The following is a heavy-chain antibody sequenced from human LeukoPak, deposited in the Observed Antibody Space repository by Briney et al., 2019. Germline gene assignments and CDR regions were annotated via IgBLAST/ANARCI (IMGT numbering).Heavy chain of an antibody. CDR1: GGTFSSYA. D-gene: IGHD5-18*01. J-gene: IGHJ4*02. CDR2: IIPIFGTA. CDR3: ATCTAMVNGTFDY. V-gene: IGHV1-69*01. Sequence: SVKVSCKASGGTFSSYAISWVRQAPGQGLEWMGGIIPIFGTANYAQKFQGRVTNNADESTSTAYRELSSLRSEDPAVYYCATCTAMVNGTFDYWGQGTLVTVSS.